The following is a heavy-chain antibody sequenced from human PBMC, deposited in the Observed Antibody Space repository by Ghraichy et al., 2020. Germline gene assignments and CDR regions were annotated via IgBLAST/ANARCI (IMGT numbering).Heavy chain of an antibody. V-gene: IGHV3-30*09. CDR1: EFTFNALA. J-gene: IGHJ6*02. CDR2: ISYDGRST. D-gene: IGHD1-26*01. CDR3: AKEGGTYFDSYYYGLNV. Sequence: GESLNISCAASEFTFNALAMHWVRQAPGKGLEWVAFISYDGRSTNYADSVKGRFAISRDNSRYTLHLQMNSLRAEDTAVYYCAKEGGTYFDSYYYGLNVWGQGTTVIVSS.